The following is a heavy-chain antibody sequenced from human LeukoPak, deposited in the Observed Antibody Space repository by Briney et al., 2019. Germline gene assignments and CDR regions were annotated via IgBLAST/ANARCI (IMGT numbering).Heavy chain of an antibody. CDR2: INSDGSTI. J-gene: IGHJ4*02. D-gene: IGHD1-26*01. CDR1: GFTFSNYW. Sequence: GGSLRLSCAASGFTFSNYWMWWVRQHPGKGLEWVSRINSDGSTINYADSVKGRLTISRDNAKNTLFLQMNSLRAEDTAVFYCVRDERDGEVGAPFDYWGQGTLVTVSS. V-gene: IGHV3-74*01. CDR3: VRDERDGEVGAPFDY.